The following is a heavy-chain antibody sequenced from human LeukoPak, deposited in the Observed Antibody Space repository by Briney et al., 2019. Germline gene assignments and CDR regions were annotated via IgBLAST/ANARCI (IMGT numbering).Heavy chain of an antibody. CDR3: ARGGGLDV. Sequence: SGGSLRLSCAASRLTFRNYGMSWVRQAPGKGLEWVASINHSGNVNYYVDSVKGRFTISRDNAKNSLYLQMSNLRAEDTAVYFCARGGGLDVWGQGATVTVSS. CDR1: RLTFRNYG. CDR2: INHSGNVN. V-gene: IGHV3-7*03. J-gene: IGHJ6*02. D-gene: IGHD3-16*01.